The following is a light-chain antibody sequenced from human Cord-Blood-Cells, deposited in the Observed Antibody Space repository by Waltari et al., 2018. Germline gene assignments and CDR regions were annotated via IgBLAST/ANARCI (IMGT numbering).Light chain of an antibody. CDR2: LNSDGSH. J-gene: IGLJ3*02. V-gene: IGLV4-69*01. CDR1: SGHSSSA. CDR3: QTWGTGIP. Sequence: QLVLTQSPSAPASLGASVKLTCTLRSGHSSSAIAWPQQQPEKGPRYLMKLNSDGSHSKGDGIPDRFSGSSSGAERYLTISSLQSEDEADYYCQTWGTGIPFGGGTKLTVL.